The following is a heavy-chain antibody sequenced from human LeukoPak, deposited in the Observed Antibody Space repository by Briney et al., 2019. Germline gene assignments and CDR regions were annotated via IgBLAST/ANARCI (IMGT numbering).Heavy chain of an antibody. J-gene: IGHJ3*02. CDR1: GFTFDDYA. D-gene: IGHD2-21*02. Sequence: GGSLRLSCAASGFTFDDYAMHWVRQAPGKGLEWVSGISWNSGSIGYADPVKGRFTISRDNAKNSLYLQMNSLRAEDTAVYYCARGDRSAFDIWGQGTMVTLSS. CDR3: ARGDRSAFDI. V-gene: IGHV3-9*01. CDR2: ISWNSGSI.